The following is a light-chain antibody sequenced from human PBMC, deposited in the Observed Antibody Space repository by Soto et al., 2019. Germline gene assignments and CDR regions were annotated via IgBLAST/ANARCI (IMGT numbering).Light chain of an antibody. CDR1: QSISSSF. CDR2: GAS. Sequence: DIVLTQSPGTLSLSPGQRATLSCRASQSISSSFLAWYQQKPGTAPRLLIYGASSRATGIPDRFLSSGSGTDFTLTISRLEPEDFAVYYGQQGGSSPETFGQGTKVEMK. CDR3: QQGGSSPET. J-gene: IGKJ1*01. V-gene: IGKV3-20*01.